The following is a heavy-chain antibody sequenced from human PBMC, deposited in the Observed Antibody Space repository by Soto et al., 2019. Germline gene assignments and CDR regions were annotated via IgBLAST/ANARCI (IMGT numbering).Heavy chain of an antibody. Sequence: GESLKISCKGSGYSFTSYWIGWVRQMPGKGLEWMGIIYPGDSDTRYSPSFQGQVTISADKSISTAYLQWSSLKASDTAMYYCARRNAIGSIAARRPLTTYYFDYWGQGTLVTVSS. CDR1: GYSFTSYW. CDR2: IYPGDSDT. V-gene: IGHV5-51*01. CDR3: ARRNAIGSIAARRPLTTYYFDY. J-gene: IGHJ4*02. D-gene: IGHD6-6*01.